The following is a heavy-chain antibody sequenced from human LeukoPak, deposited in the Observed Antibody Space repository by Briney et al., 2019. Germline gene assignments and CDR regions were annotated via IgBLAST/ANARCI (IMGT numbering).Heavy chain of an antibody. D-gene: IGHD1-20*01. CDR1: GGSISSSSYY. CDR2: IYYSGST. Sequence: PSETLSLTCTVSGGSISSSSYYWGWIRQPPGKGLEWIGSIYYSGSTYYNPSLKSRVTISVDTSKNQFSLKLSSVTAADTAVYYCARLRGGPLNWNPTASHFDYWGQGTLVTVSS. CDR3: ARLRGGPLNWNPTASHFDY. J-gene: IGHJ4*02. V-gene: IGHV4-39*01.